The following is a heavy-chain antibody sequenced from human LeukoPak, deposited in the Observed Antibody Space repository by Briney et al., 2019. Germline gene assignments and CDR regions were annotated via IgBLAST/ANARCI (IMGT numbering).Heavy chain of an antibody. CDR2: ISSNGGST. V-gene: IGHV3-64*01. CDR3: ARVGDCSSTSCYYYYMDV. CDR1: GFTFCSYA. Sequence: GGSLRLSCAASGFTFCSYAMHWVRQAPGKGLECVSAISSNGGSTYYANSVKGRFTISRDNSKNTLYLQMGSLRAEDMAVYSCARVGDCSSTSCYYYYMDVWGKGTTVTVSS. D-gene: IGHD2-2*01. J-gene: IGHJ6*03.